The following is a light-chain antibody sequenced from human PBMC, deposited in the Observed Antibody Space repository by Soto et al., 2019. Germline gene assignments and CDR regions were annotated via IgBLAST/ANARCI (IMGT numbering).Light chain of an antibody. J-gene: IGKJ2*01. V-gene: IGKV1-39*01. Sequence: DIQMTQSPSSLSASVGDRVTITCRASQPISNYLNWYQQKPGKAPKFLISAASTLQSGVPSRFSGYVSGTDFTLAISSLHPDDFATYYCQQSYTFPFTFGQGTKVDIK. CDR3: QQSYTFPFT. CDR2: AAS. CDR1: QPISNY.